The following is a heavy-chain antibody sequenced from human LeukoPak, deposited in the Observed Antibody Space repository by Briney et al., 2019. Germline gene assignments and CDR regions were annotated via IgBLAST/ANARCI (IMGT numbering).Heavy chain of an antibody. V-gene: IGHV3-7*01. CDR1: GFTFSSYS. CDR2: IKQDGSEK. CDR3: ARARYSSSWYDY. J-gene: IGHJ4*02. D-gene: IGHD6-13*01. Sequence: GGSLRLSCAASGFTFSSYSMNWVRQAPGKGLEWVANIKQDGSEKYYADSVKGRFTISRDNAKNSLYLQMNSLRAEDTAVYYCARARYSSSWYDYWGQGTLVTVSS.